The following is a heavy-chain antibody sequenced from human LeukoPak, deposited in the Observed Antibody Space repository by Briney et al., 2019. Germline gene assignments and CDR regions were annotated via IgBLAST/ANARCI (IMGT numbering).Heavy chain of an antibody. CDR3: AREWWGYDVLTGDNWFDP. V-gene: IGHV1-18*01. J-gene: IGHJ5*02. CDR1: GYPFTTYG. CDR2: ISTYNGDT. Sequence: ASVKVSCKASGYPFTTYGISWVRQAPGQGLEWMGWISTYNGDTNYAQKFQGRVTMTTDTSTSTAYIELRSLTSDDTAAYYCAREWWGYDVLTGDNWFDPWGQGTLVTVSS. D-gene: IGHD3-9*01.